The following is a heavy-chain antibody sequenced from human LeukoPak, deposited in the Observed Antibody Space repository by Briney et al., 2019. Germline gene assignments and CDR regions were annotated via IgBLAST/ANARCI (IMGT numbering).Heavy chain of an antibody. V-gene: IGHV4-34*01. CDR1: GGSFSGYY. J-gene: IGHJ4*02. CDR3: ARQWSTEGKTGTLDY. D-gene: IGHD2-8*01. CDR2: INHSGST. Sequence: SETLSLTCAVYGGSFSGYYWSWIRQPPGKGPEWIGKINHSGSTNYNPSLKSRVTISVDTSKNQFSLKLSSVTAADTAVYYCARQWSTEGKTGTLDYWGQGTLDIVSS.